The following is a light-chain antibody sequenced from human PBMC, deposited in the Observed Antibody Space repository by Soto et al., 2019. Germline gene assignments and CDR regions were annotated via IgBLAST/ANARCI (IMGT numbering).Light chain of an antibody. CDR3: QSYDSSQVV. V-gene: IGLV6-57*04. CDR2: DDD. J-gene: IGLJ2*01. CDR1: GGSIASNY. Sequence: NFMLTQPHSVSESPGKTVTISCTRSGGSIASNYVQWYQQRPGSAPSILIFDDDQRRSGVPDRFSGSIDTSSNSASLTISGLKTEDEADYYCQSYDSSQVVLGGGTKLTVL.